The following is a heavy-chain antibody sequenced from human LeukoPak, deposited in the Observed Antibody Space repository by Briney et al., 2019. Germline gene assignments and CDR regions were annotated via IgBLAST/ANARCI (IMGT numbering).Heavy chain of an antibody. Sequence: GGSLSLSCAASGFTFSSYWMSWVRQAPGKGLEWVANIKQDGSDNYYVDSVKGRFTISRDNAKNSLYLQMNSLRAEDTAVYYCAREYGRFGELGMDVWGKGTTVTVSS. CDR3: AREYGRFGELGMDV. D-gene: IGHD3-10*01. CDR2: IKQDGSDN. V-gene: IGHV3-7*03. CDR1: GFTFSSYW. J-gene: IGHJ6*04.